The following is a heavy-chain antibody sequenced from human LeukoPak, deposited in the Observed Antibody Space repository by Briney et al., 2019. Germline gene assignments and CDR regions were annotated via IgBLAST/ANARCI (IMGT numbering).Heavy chain of an antibody. CDR2: ISSSSTYK. CDR3: ARGRYSGSYLLDY. V-gene: IGHV3-21*01. CDR1: GFTFSSYS. D-gene: IGHD1-26*01. J-gene: IGHJ4*02. Sequence: GGSLRLSCAASGFTFSSYSMSWVRQGPGKGLEWVSSISSSSTYKYYAGSVKGRFTISRDNAKNSPYLQMNSLRAEDTALYYCARGRYSGSYLLDYWGQGTLVTVSS.